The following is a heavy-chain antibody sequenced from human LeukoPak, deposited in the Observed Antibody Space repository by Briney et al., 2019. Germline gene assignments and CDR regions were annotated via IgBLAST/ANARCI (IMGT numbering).Heavy chain of an antibody. CDR1: GGSFSGYY. J-gene: IGHJ5*02. Sequence: SETLSLTCAVYGGSFSGYYWSWIRQPAGKGLEWIGRIYTSGSTNYNPSLKSRVTMSVDTSKNQFSLKLSSVTAADTAVYYCAREGSMPAPNWFDPWGQGTLVTVSS. CDR2: IYTSGST. CDR3: AREGSMPAPNWFDP. V-gene: IGHV4-4*07. D-gene: IGHD2-2*01.